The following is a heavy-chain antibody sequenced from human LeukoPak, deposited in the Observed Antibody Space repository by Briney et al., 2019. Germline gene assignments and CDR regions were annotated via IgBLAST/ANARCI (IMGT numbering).Heavy chain of an antibody. CDR2: IYSGGST. J-gene: IGHJ5*02. Sequence: GGSLRLSCAASGFTVSSNCMNWVRQAPGKGLDWVSLIYSGGSTFYADSVKGRFTISRDNSKNTLYLQMNSLRAEDTAVYYCARDLVAAAGTPGFDPWGQGTLVTVSS. CDR1: GFTVSSNC. CDR3: ARDLVAAAGTPGFDP. V-gene: IGHV3-66*02. D-gene: IGHD6-13*01.